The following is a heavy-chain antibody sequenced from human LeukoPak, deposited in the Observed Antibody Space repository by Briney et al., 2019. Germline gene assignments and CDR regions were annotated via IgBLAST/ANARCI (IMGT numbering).Heavy chain of an antibody. CDR2: IIPIFGIA. J-gene: IGHJ5*02. D-gene: IGHD1-26*01. CDR1: GGTFSSYA. CDR3: ARDRALDLIVGAESWFDP. V-gene: IGHV1-69*10. Sequence: SVKVSCKASGGTFSSYAISWVRQAPGQGLEWMGRIIPIFGIANYAQKIQGRVTITADKSTSTAYMELSSLRSEDTAVYYCARDRALDLIVGAESWFDPWGQGTLVTVSS.